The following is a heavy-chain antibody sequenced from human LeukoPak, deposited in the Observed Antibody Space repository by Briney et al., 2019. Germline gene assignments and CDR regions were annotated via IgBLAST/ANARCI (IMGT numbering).Heavy chain of an antibody. CDR3: AKVLGVDTATLDY. CDR1: GFTFSSYG. J-gene: IGHJ4*02. Sequence: PGRSLRLSCAASGFTFSSYGMHWVRQAPGMGLEWVAVISYDGSNKYYADSVKGRFTISRDNSKNTLYLQMNSLRAEDTAVYYCAKVLGVDTATLDYWGQGTLVTVSP. CDR2: ISYDGSNK. V-gene: IGHV3-30*18. D-gene: IGHD5-18*01.